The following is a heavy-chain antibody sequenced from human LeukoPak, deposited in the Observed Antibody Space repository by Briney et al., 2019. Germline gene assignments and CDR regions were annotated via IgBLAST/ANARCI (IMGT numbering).Heavy chain of an antibody. Sequence: PGRSLRLSCAASGFTFSSYAMSWVRQAPGKGLEWVSAISGSGGSRYYADSVKGRFTISRDNSKNTLYLQMNSLRAEDTAVYYCAKGGDSNGGVWDHWGQGTLVTVSS. J-gene: IGHJ4*02. CDR2: ISGSGGSR. V-gene: IGHV3-23*01. D-gene: IGHD2-21*02. CDR1: GFTFSSYA. CDR3: AKGGDSNGGVWDH.